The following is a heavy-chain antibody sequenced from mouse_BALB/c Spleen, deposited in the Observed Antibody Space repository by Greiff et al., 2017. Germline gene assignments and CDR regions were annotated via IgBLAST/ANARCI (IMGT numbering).Heavy chain of an antibody. CDR3: ARIYYGSSYWFAY. CDR1: GYTFPSYW. J-gene: IGHJ3*01. Sequence: QVHVKQSGAELAKPGASVKMSCKASGYTFPSYWMHWVKQRPGQGLEWIGYINPSTGYTEYNQKFKDKATLTADKSSSTAYMQLSSLTSEDSAVYYCARIYYGSSYWFAYWGQGTLVTVSA. D-gene: IGHD1-1*01. V-gene: IGHV1-7*01. CDR2: INPSTGYT.